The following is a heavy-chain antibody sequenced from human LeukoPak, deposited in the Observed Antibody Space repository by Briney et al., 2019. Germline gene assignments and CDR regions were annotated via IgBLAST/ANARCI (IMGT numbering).Heavy chain of an antibody. D-gene: IGHD2-2*02. CDR3: AKEGRYCSSTSCYNDNYYYYYMDV. J-gene: IGHJ6*03. Sequence: PGGSLRLSCAASGFTFSSYAMSWVRQAPGKGLEWVAFIRYDGSNKYYADSVKGRFTISRDNSKNTLYLQMNSLRAEDTAVYYCAKEGRYCSSTSCYNDNYYYYYMDVWGKGTTVTVSS. CDR2: IRYDGSNK. CDR1: GFTFSSYA. V-gene: IGHV3-30*02.